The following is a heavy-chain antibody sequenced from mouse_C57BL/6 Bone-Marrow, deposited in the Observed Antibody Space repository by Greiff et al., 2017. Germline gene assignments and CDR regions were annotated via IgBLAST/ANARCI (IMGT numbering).Heavy chain of an antibody. V-gene: IGHV1-81*01. CDR3: ARKGGDGSRGDY. D-gene: IGHD1-1*01. Sequence: VQLQQSGAELARPGASVKLSCKASGYTFTSYGISWVKQRTGQGLEWIGEIYPRSGNTYYNEKFKGKATLTADKSSSTAYMELRSLTSEDSAVYFCARKGGDGSRGDYWGQGTTLTVSS. CDR2: IYPRSGNT. CDR1: GYTFTSYG. J-gene: IGHJ2*01.